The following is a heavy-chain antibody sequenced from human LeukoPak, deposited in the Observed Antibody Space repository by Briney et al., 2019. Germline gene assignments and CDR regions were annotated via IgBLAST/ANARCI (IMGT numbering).Heavy chain of an antibody. CDR3: AKEGRWGLWYFDY. CDR1: RFSGHG. Sequence: PGGSLRLSCDLRFSGHGMHWVRQAPGKGLEWLAVVAADGGAKFYADSVRGRFTIFRDTSRNTVFLQLSGLKTEDTAVYYCAKEGRWGLWYFDYWGQGALVTVSS. D-gene: IGHD2-21*01. CDR2: VAADGGAK. V-gene: IGHV3-30*18. J-gene: IGHJ4*02.